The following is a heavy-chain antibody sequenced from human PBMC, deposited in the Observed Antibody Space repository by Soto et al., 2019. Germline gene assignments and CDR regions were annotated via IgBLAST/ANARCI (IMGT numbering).Heavy chain of an antibody. J-gene: IGHJ1*01. Sequence: GGTLRLSCAASGFPFSRYAMHWVRQAPGKGLEWVAVISYDGSNKYYADSVKGRFNISRDNSKNKLYLQMNSMSAEDKAVYYCAGAGARRCTIKVDPGPTWGQETLVTVSS. CDR3: AGAGARRCTIKVDPGPT. CDR1: GFPFSRYA. CDR2: ISYDGSNK. V-gene: IGHV3-30-3*01. D-gene: IGHD3-22*01.